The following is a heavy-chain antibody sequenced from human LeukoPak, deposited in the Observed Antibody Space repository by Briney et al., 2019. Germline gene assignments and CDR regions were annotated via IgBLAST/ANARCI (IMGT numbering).Heavy chain of an antibody. J-gene: IGHJ4*02. V-gene: IGHV1-2*02. CDR1: RYTFTRYY. Sequence: ASVKVSCKASRYTFTRYYMLWVRQAPGQGLEWMGWINPNSCGTNYAQKVQGRVTMTRDTSISTAYMELSRLRSDDTAVYYGSRGDVDYWGQGTLVTVSS. CDR3: SRGDVDY. CDR2: INPNSCGT.